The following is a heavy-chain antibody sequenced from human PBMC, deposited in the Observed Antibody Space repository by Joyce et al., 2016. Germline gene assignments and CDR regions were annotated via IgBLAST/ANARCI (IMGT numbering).Heavy chain of an antibody. CDR2: IYYSRST. CDR1: SGSVSGSSYY. Sequence: QVQLQESGPGLVKPSETLSLTCSVSSGSVSGSSYYWSWIRQSPGKGLEWIGYIYYSRSTKYNPSLKSRVTISLDTSKNQFSLSLRSVTAVDTAVYYCAREWELALDLWGQGTLVTVSS. V-gene: IGHV4-61*01. D-gene: IGHD1-26*01. CDR3: AREWELALDL. J-gene: IGHJ5*02.